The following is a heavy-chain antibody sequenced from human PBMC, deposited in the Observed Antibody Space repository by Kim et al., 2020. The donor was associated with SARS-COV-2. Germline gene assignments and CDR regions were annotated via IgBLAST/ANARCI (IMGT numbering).Heavy chain of an antibody. CDR2: IIPILGIA. CDR1: GGTFSSYA. D-gene: IGHD1-26*01. CDR3: AREKIVGGKNFDY. J-gene: IGHJ4*02. Sequence: SVKVSCKASGGTFSSYAISWVRQAPGQGLEWMGRIIPILGIANYAQKFQGRVTITADKSTSTAYMELSSLRSEDTAVYYCAREKIVGGKNFDYWGQGTLVTVSS. V-gene: IGHV1-69*04.